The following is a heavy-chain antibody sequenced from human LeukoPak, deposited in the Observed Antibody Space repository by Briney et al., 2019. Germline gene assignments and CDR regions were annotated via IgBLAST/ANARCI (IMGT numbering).Heavy chain of an antibody. J-gene: IGHJ4*02. D-gene: IGHD3-10*01. V-gene: IGHV1-2*02. CDR3: ARGGNITMVRGVIITVPFDY. Sequence: ASVKVSCKASGYTFTGCYMHWVRQAPGQGLEWMGWINPNSGGTDYAQKFQGRVTMTRDTSISTAYMELSRLRSDDTAVYYCARGGNITMVRGVIITVPFDYRGQGTLVTVSS. CDR1: GYTFTGCY. CDR2: INPNSGGT.